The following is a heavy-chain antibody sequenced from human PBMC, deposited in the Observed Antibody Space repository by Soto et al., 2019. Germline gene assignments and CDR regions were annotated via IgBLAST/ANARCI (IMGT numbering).Heavy chain of an antibody. Sequence: GGSLRLSCAASGFTFSSYAMSWVRQAPGKGLEWVSAISGSGGSTYYADSVKGRFTISRDNSKNTLYLQMNSLRAEDTAVYYCAKVLRYFDWAEVYYYYYGMDVWGQGTTVTVSS. CDR3: AKVLRYFDWAEVYYYYYGMDV. D-gene: IGHD3-9*01. V-gene: IGHV3-23*01. CDR2: ISGSGGST. J-gene: IGHJ6*02. CDR1: GFTFSSYA.